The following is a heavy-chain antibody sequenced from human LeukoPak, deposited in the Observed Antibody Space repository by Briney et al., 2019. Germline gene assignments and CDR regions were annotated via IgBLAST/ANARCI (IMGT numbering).Heavy chain of an antibody. CDR3: ARAGDYGDYSDY. Sequence: GGSLRLSCAASGFTFSSYAMSWVRQAPGKGLEWVSAISGSGGSTYYADSVKGRFTISRDNAKNSLYLQMNSLRAEDTAVYYCARAGDYGDYSDYWGQGTLVTVSS. D-gene: IGHD4-17*01. V-gene: IGHV3-23*01. J-gene: IGHJ4*02. CDR1: GFTFSSYA. CDR2: ISGSGGST.